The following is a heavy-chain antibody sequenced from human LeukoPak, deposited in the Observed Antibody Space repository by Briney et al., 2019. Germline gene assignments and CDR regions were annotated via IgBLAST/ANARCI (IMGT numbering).Heavy chain of an antibody. CDR1: GFTVSSNY. CDR3: AIPGEMTDDAFDI. J-gene: IGHJ3*02. V-gene: IGHV3-66*01. D-gene: IGHD5-24*01. Sequence: PGGSLRLSCAASGFTVSSNYMSWVRQAPGKGLEWVSVIYSGGSTYYADSVKGRFTISRDNSKNTLYLQMNSLRAEDTAVYYCAIPGEMTDDAFDIWGQGTMVTVSS. CDR2: IYSGGST.